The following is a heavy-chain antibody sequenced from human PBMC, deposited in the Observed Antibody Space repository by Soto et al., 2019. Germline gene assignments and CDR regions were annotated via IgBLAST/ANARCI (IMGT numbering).Heavy chain of an antibody. CDR2: INHSGST. J-gene: IGHJ4*02. V-gene: IGHV4-34*01. CDR1: GGSFSGYY. CDR3: AREKITGLFDY. Sequence: SETLPLTCAVYGGSFSGYYWTWIRQPPGTGLEWIGEINHSGSTNYNPSLKSRVTISVDTSKNQFSLKLTPVTAADTAVYYCAREKITGLFDYGGQGTLVTVSS. D-gene: IGHD2-8*02.